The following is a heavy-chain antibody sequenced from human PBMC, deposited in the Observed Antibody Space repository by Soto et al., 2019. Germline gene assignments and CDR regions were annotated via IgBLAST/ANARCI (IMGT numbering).Heavy chain of an antibody. J-gene: IGHJ6*02. CDR1: GYTFSSYY. CDR3: ARGNTIQPNPFYAIDV. V-gene: IGHV1-46*01. Sequence: ASVKVSCKASGYTFSSYYMNWVRQAPGQGLEWLGIINPSGGYTTYAQRFLGRVTMTWDTSKSTAYMELSSLRSEDTAVYYCARGNTIQPNPFYAIDVWGQGTTVTVSS. CDR2: INPSGGYT. D-gene: IGHD3-3*01.